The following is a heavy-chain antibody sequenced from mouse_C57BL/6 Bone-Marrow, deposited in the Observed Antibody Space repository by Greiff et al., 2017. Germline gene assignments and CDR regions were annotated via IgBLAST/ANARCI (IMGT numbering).Heavy chain of an antibody. CDR1: GFTFTDYY. Sequence: EVQLVESGGGLVQPGGSLSLSCAASGFTFTDYYMSWVRQPPGKALEWLGFIRNKANGYTTEYSASVKGRSTISRDNSQSILYLQMNALRAEDSATYYCARYHGDYAMDYWGQGTSVTVSS. CDR2: IRNKANGYTT. CDR3: ARYHGDYAMDY. V-gene: IGHV7-3*01. J-gene: IGHJ4*01.